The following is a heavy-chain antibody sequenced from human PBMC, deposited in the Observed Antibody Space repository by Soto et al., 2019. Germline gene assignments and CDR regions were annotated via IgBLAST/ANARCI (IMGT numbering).Heavy chain of an antibody. V-gene: IGHV3-30*18. CDR3: AKDLGTVTISPYFDY. Sequence: GGSLRLSCAASGFTFSSYGMHWVRQAPGKGLEWVAVISYDGSNKYYADSVKGRFTISRDNSKNTLYLQMNSLRAEDTAVYYCAKDLGTVTISPYFDYWGQGTLVTVSS. CDR1: GFTFSSYG. J-gene: IGHJ4*02. D-gene: IGHD4-17*01. CDR2: ISYDGSNK.